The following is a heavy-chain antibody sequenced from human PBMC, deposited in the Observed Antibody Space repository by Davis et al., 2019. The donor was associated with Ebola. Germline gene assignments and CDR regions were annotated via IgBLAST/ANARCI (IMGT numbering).Heavy chain of an antibody. CDR2: INPNNGDT. D-gene: IGHD2-8*01. CDR3: ARSSPPEYNVWSRNPHYHYFTMDV. Sequence: ASVKVSCKASGYTFTGYYIHWVRQAPGQGLEWMGWINPNNGDTKLAQRFQGRVTMTRDTSIGTAYMELSSLRSDDTALYFCARSSPPEYNVWSRNPHYHYFTMDVWGQGTTVTVSS. V-gene: IGHV1-2*02. CDR1: GYTFTGYY. J-gene: IGHJ6*02.